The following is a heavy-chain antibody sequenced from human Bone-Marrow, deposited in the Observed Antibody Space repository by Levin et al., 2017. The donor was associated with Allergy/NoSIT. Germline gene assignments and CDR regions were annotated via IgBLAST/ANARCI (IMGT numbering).Heavy chain of an antibody. CDR2: INTNTGNP. D-gene: IGHD3-3*01. J-gene: IGHJ6*02. Sequence: GESLKISCKASGYTFTSYAMNWVRQAPGQGLEWMGWINTNTGNPTYAQGFTGRFVFSLDTSVSTAYLQISSLKAEDTAVYYCARDALYYDFWSGYHMDYYYYYGMDVWGQGTTVTVSS. CDR1: GYTFTSYA. V-gene: IGHV7-4-1*02. CDR3: ARDALYYDFWSGYHMDYYYYYGMDV.